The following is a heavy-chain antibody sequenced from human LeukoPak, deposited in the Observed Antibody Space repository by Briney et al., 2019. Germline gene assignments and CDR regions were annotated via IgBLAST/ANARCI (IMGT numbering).Heavy chain of an antibody. CDR2: IYSDGSST. Sequence: PGGSLRFSCASSGFTFSSYWMHWVRQAPGKVLVLVSSIYSDGSSTSYADSGKGRFTISRDNAKNTLYLQMNSLRAEDTAVYYCARVGYSSSWYNFDYWGQGTLVTVSS. CDR3: ARVGYSSSWYNFDY. J-gene: IGHJ4*02. CDR1: GFTFSSYW. V-gene: IGHV3-74*01. D-gene: IGHD6-13*01.